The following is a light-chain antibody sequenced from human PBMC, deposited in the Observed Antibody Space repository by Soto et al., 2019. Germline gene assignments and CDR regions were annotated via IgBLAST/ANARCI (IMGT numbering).Light chain of an antibody. CDR2: GAS. Sequence: EIVLTQSPGTLSLSPGERATLSCRASQSVSSSFLAWYQQKRGQPPRLLIYGASSRATGIPDRFSGSGSGTDFTLTLSRVEPDDFATYYCQQYNSYWTFGQGTKVEIK. CDR1: QSVSSSF. J-gene: IGKJ1*01. V-gene: IGKV3-20*01. CDR3: QQYNSYWT.